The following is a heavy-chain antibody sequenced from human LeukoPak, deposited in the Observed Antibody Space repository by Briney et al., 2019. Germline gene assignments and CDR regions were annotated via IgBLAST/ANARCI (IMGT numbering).Heavy chain of an antibody. Sequence: PSETLSLTCAVSGYSISSGYYWGWIRQPPGKGLEWIGSIYHSGSTYYNPSLNSRVTISVDRSKNQFSLKLSSVTAADTAVYYCARRSLGYCSSTSCQGSNYYYYMDVWGKGTTVTVSS. CDR3: ARRSLGYCSSTSCQGSNYYYYMDV. J-gene: IGHJ6*03. CDR2: IYHSGST. CDR1: GYSISSGYY. V-gene: IGHV4-38-2*01. D-gene: IGHD2-2*01.